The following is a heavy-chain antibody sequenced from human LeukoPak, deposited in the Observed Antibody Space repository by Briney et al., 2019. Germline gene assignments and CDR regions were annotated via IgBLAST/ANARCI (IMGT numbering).Heavy chain of an antibody. V-gene: IGHV1-18*04. J-gene: IGHJ4*02. CDR1: GYTFTSYG. D-gene: IGHD6-19*01. Sequence: ASVKVSCKASGYTFTSYGISWVRQAPGQGLEWMGWISAYNGNTNYAQKLQGRVTMTTDTSTSTAYMEPRSLRSDDTAVYYCARDDPDSSGWYEVDYWGQGTLVTVSS. CDR2: ISAYNGNT. CDR3: ARDDPDSSGWYEVDY.